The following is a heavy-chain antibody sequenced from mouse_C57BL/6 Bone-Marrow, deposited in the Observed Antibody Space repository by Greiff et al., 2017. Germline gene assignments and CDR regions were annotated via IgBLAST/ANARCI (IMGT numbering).Heavy chain of an antibody. CDR3: ARGDYYGSSYGFAY. CDR1: GFTFSDYY. D-gene: IGHD1-1*01. V-gene: IGHV5-16*01. J-gene: IGHJ3*01. Sequence: VQLKESEGGLVQPGSSMKLSCTASGFTFSDYYMAWVRQVPEKGLEWVANINYDGSSTYYLDSLKSRFIISRDNAKNILYLQMSSLKSEDTATYYCARGDYYGSSYGFAYWGQGTLVTVSA. CDR2: INYDGSST.